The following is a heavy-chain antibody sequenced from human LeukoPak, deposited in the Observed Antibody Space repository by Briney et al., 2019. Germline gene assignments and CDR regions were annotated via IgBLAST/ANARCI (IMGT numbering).Heavy chain of an antibody. D-gene: IGHD3-9*01. V-gene: IGHV4-59*01. CDR2: IYYSGST. J-gene: IGHJ4*02. Sequence: PSGTLSLTCTVSGGSISSYYWSWIRQPPGKGLEWIGYIYYSGSTNYNPSLKSRVTISVDTSKNQFSLKLSSVTAADTAVYYCARSDILTGYSHFDYWGQGTLVTVSS. CDR3: ARSDILTGYSHFDY. CDR1: GGSISSYY.